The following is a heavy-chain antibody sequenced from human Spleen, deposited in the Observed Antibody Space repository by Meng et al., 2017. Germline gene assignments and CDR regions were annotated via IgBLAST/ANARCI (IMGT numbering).Heavy chain of an antibody. CDR3: ARGPTTMAHDFDY. CDR2: IWYDGSNK. V-gene: IGHV3-33*01. D-gene: IGHD4-11*01. CDR1: GFTFSSYG. Sequence: GGSLRLSCAASGFTFSSYGMHWVRQAPGKGLEWVAVIWYDGSNKYYADSVKGRFTISRDNSKNTLYLQMNSLRAEDTAVYYCARGPTTMAHDFDYWGQGTLVTVSS. J-gene: IGHJ4*02.